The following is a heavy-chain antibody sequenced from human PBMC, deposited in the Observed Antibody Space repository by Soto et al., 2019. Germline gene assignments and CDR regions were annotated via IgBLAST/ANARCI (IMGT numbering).Heavy chain of an antibody. CDR2: IKKYGSEK. CDR3: ARLYLAPRFTSLDH. V-gene: IGHV3-7*01. Sequence: EVHLVESGGGLVQPGGSLRLSCAASGFNFSNYWLSWVRQAPGKGLEWVGHIKKYGSEKYYVGSVVGRFTISRDNAENSLYLQMNSLRAEDTAVYYCARLYLAPRFTSLDHWGQGTLVTVSS. CDR1: GFNFSNYW. J-gene: IGHJ4*02. D-gene: IGHD3-16*01.